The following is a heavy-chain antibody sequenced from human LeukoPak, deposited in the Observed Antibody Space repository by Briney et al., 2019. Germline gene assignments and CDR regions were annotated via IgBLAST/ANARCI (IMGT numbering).Heavy chain of an antibody. D-gene: IGHD3-22*01. CDR1: GFTFSSYW. CDR2: IKQDGSEK. Sequence: GGSLRLSCAASGFTFSSYWMSWVRQAPGKGLEWVANIKQDGSEKYCVDSVKGRFTISRDNAKNSLYLQMNSLRAEDTAVYYCARPTYYYDSSGDLLDYWGQGTLVTVSS. J-gene: IGHJ4*02. V-gene: IGHV3-7*01. CDR3: ARPTYYYDSSGDLLDY.